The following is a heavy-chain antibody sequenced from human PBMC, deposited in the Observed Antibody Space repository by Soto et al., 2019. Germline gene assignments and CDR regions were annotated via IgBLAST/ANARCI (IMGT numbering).Heavy chain of an antibody. J-gene: IGHJ6*02. CDR2: IIPIFGTA. CDR1: GGTFSSYA. V-gene: IGHV1-69*01. Sequence: GASVKVSCKASGGTFSSYAISWVRQAPGQGLEWMGGIIPIFGTANYAQKFQGRVTITADESTSTAYMELSSLRSEDTAVYYCARVKYDILTGYYEFGMDVWGQGTTVTVSS. D-gene: IGHD3-9*01. CDR3: ARVKYDILTGYYEFGMDV.